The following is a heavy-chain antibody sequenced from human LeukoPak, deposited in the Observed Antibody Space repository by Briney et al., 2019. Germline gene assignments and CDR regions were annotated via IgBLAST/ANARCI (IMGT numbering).Heavy chain of an antibody. Sequence: PGGSLRHSCAASGFTFTSYAMSWVRQAPGKGLEWVSAISNTGVGTYYADSVKGRFTISRDNSKNTLYLQMNSLRAEDTAVYYCAIDHLPGGVKYFQHWGQGTLVTVSS. V-gene: IGHV3-23*01. D-gene: IGHD3-10*01. CDR2: ISNTGVGT. CDR1: GFTFTSYA. CDR3: AIDHLPGGVKYFQH. J-gene: IGHJ1*01.